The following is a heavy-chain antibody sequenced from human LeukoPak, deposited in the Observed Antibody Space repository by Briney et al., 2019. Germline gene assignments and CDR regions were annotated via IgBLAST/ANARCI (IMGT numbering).Heavy chain of an antibody. CDR2: IYYSGST. CDR1: GGSIGNYC. D-gene: IGHD1-26*01. Sequence: PSETLSLTCTVSGGSIGNYCWSWIRQPPGKGLEWIGYIYYSGSTNYNPSLKSRVTISVDTSKNQFSLKVSSVTAADTAVYYCARDIPRFSASGSPPRTYYGMDVWGQGTTVTVSS. CDR3: ARDIPRFSASGSPPRTYYGMDV. V-gene: IGHV4-59*01. J-gene: IGHJ6*02.